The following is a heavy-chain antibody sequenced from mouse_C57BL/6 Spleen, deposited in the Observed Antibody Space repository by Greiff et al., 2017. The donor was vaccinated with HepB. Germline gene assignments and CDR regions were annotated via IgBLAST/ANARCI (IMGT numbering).Heavy chain of an antibody. J-gene: IGHJ2*01. V-gene: IGHV1-55*01. CDR1: GYTFTSYW. Sequence: QVQLQQPGAELVKPGASVKMSCKASGYTFTSYWITWVKQRPGQGLEWIGDIYPGSGSTNYNEKFKSKATLTVDTSSSTAYMQLSSLTSEDSAVYYCARAAYYYGSLDYWGQGTTLTVSS. CDR3: ARAAYYYGSLDY. CDR2: IYPGSGST. D-gene: IGHD1-1*01.